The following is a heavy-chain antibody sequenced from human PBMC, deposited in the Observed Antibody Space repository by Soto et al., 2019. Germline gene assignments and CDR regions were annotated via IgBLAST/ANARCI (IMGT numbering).Heavy chain of an antibody. V-gene: IGHV1-69*13. Sequence: ASVKVSCKASGGTFSSYAISWVRQAPGQGLEWMGGIIPIFGTANYAQKFQGRVTITADESTSTAYMELSSLRSEDTAVYYCARDLAAAPPVQLDPWGQGTLVTVSS. D-gene: IGHD6-13*01. CDR3: ARDLAAAPPVQLDP. CDR2: IIPIFGTA. CDR1: GGTFSSYA. J-gene: IGHJ5*02.